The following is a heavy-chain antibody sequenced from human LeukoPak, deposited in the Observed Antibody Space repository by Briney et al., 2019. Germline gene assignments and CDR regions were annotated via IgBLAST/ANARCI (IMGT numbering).Heavy chain of an antibody. CDR1: GYSISSGYY. J-gene: IGHJ4*02. D-gene: IGHD3-10*01. CDR2: IYYSGST. CDR3: ACGSGSYFLYFDY. V-gene: IGHV4-38-2*02. Sequence: SETLSLTCTVSGYSISSGYYWSWIRQPPGKGLEWIGYIYYSGSTNYNPSLKSRVTISVDTSKNQFSLKLSSVTAADTAVYYCACGSGSYFLYFDYWGQGTLVTVSS.